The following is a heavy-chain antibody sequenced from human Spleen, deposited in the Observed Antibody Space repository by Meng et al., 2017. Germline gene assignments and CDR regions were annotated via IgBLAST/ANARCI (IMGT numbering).Heavy chain of an antibody. CDR3: ARAQEPSSASWDFDY. V-gene: IGHV3-21*01. D-gene: IGHD3-22*01. CDR1: GFTFDDYA. J-gene: IGHJ4*02. CDR2: ISSSSSYI. Sequence: GESLKISCAASGFTFDDYAMHWVRQAPGKGLEWVSSISSSSSYIYYADSVKGRFTISRDNAKNSLYLQMNSLRAEDTAVYYCARAQEPSSASWDFDYWGQGTLVTVSS.